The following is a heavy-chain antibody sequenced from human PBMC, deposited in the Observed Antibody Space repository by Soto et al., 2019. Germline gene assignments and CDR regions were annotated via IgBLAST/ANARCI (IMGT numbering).Heavy chain of an antibody. V-gene: IGHV4-38-2*01. D-gene: IGHD6-13*01. CDR1: GYSISSGYY. J-gene: IGHJ4*02. Sequence: SETLSLTCAVSGYSISSGYYWGWIRQPPGKGLEWIGSIYHSGSTYYNPSLKSRVSISVDTSKNQFSLRLSSVTAADTAMYYCARRHSSSWYGLDYWGQG. CDR2: IYHSGST. CDR3: ARRHSSSWYGLDY.